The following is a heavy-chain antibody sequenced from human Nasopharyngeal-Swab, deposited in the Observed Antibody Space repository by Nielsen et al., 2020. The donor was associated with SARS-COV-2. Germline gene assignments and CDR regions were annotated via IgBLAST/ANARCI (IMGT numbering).Heavy chain of an antibody. V-gene: IGHV3-23*01. Sequence: GGSLRLSCVASGLTFSSYAMSWVRQAPGKGLNWVSAISGAGSSTYYADSVKGRFTISRDNSKNTLYLQINSLRAEDTALYYCVKGGYLHDYINYGDWFDPWGLGTLVTVSS. J-gene: IGHJ5*02. CDR3: VKGGYLHDYINYGDWFDP. D-gene: IGHD4-11*01. CDR2: ISGAGSST. CDR1: GLTFSSYA.